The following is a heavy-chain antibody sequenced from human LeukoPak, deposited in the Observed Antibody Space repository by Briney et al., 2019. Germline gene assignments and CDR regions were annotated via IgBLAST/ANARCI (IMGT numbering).Heavy chain of an antibody. D-gene: IGHD5-24*01. CDR1: GGSINSYC. CDR3: TRRCKDAYTLYCFDY. CDR2: MYYSGGT. J-gene: IGHJ4*02. Sequence: SETLSLTCTVSGGSINSYCWSWIRQPPGKGLEWIGHMYYSGGTNYNPSLKSRVTISVDTSKNQFSLKLSSVTAAGTAVYYCTRRCKDAYTLYCFDYWGQGTLVTVSS. V-gene: IGHV4-59*01.